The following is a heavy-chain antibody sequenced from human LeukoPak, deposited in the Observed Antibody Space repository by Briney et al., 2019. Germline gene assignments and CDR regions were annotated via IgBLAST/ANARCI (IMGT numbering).Heavy chain of an antibody. V-gene: IGHV3-74*01. CDR3: ARDAVDTANAV. J-gene: IGHJ6*02. D-gene: IGHD5-18*01. CDR2: INSDGSIT. Sequence: GGSLRLSCAASGFTFTTYWMHWARQAPGKGLVWVSHINSDGSITSYADSVKGRFTISRDNAKNTLYLQMNSLRAEDTAVYYCARDAVDTANAVWGQGTTVTVSS. CDR1: GFTFTTYW.